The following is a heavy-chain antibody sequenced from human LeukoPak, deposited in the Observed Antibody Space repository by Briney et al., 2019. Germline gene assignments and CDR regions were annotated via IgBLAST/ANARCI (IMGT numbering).Heavy chain of an antibody. CDR3: ASLARGYSGYDSPQFDY. V-gene: IGHV3-9*01. Sequence: GRSLRLSCAASGFTFDDYAMHWVRQAPGKGLEWVSGISWNSGSIGYADSVKGRFTISRDNAKNSLYLQMNSLRAEDTAVYYCASLARGYSGYDSPQFDYWGQGTLVTVSS. D-gene: IGHD5-12*01. J-gene: IGHJ4*02. CDR2: ISWNSGSI. CDR1: GFTFDDYA.